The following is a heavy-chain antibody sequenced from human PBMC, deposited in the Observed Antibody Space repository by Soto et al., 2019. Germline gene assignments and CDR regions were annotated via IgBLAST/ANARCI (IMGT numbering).Heavy chain of an antibody. Sequence: QITLKESGPTLVKPTQTLTLTCTFSRFSLSTSGVGVGWIRQPPGKALEWLALIYWDDDSPSLKSRLTITKDTSKNQVVLTMTTMDPVDTATYYCAHSRPSGDFDYWGQGTLVTVSS. D-gene: IGHD6-25*01. CDR3: AHSRPSGDFDY. V-gene: IGHV2-5*02. CDR2: IYWDD. CDR1: RFSLSTSGVG. J-gene: IGHJ4*02.